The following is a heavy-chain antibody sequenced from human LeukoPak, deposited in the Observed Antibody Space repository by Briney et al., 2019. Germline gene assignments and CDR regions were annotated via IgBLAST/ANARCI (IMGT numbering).Heavy chain of an antibody. CDR2: IYTSGST. Sequence: TSETLSLTCTVSNGSISSYYWSWLRQPAGKGLEWIGYIYTSGSTNYNPSLKSRVTISVDTSKNQFSLKLSSVTAADTAVYYCARRCSSTSCYYPDAFDIWGQGTMVTVSS. V-gene: IGHV4-4*09. CDR1: NGSISSYY. D-gene: IGHD2-2*01. CDR3: ARRCSSTSCYYPDAFDI. J-gene: IGHJ3*02.